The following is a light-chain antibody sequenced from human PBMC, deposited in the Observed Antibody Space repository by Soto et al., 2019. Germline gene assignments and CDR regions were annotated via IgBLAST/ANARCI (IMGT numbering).Light chain of an antibody. CDR2: EGS. Sequence: QSVLTQPASVSGSPGQSITISCTGTSSDVGSYNLVSWYQQHPGKAPKLMIYEGSKRPSGVSNRFSGSESGNTASLTISGLQAEDEADYYCCSYAYSSTFWVFGGGTKLTVL. CDR1: SSDVGSYNL. V-gene: IGLV2-23*03. CDR3: CSYAYSSTFWV. J-gene: IGLJ3*02.